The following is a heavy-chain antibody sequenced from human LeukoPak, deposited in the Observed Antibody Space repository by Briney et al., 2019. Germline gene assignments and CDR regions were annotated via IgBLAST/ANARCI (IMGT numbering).Heavy chain of an antibody. CDR2: INPNSGGT. CDR3: ARSSGWKYNIDY. J-gene: IGHJ4*02. D-gene: IGHD6-19*01. V-gene: IGHV1-2*02. CDR1: GYTFNGYY. Sequence: ASVKVSCEASGYTFNGYYKHWVRQAPGQGLEWMGWINPNSGGTNYAQKFRGRVTMTRDTSISTAYMELSRLRSDDTAMYYCARSSGWKYNIDYWGQGTLVTVSS.